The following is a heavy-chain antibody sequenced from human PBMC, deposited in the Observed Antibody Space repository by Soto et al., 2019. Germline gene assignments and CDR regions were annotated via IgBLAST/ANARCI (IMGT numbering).Heavy chain of an antibody. CDR3: ARENSSSWSPYFDY. CDR2: IYYSGSI. Sequence: SETLSLTCTVSGGSISSDYWSWIRQPPGKGLEWIGFIYYSGSINYNPSFKSRVTISVDTSKNQFSLKLTSVTAADTAVYYCARENSSSWSPYFDYWGQGTLVTVSS. J-gene: IGHJ4*02. CDR1: GGSISSDY. D-gene: IGHD6-13*01. V-gene: IGHV4-59*08.